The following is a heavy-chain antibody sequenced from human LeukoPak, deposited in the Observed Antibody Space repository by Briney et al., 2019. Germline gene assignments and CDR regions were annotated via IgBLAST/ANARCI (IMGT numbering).Heavy chain of an antibody. Sequence: PGGSLRLSCAASGFTFSSYWMHWVRQAPGKGLVWASRIYSDGSSTNYADSVKGRFTISRDNAENTLYLQMNSLTAEDTAVYYCVRDPTYYYDSSGSPTLNWFDTWGQGTLVTVSS. CDR2: IYSDGSST. D-gene: IGHD3-22*01. V-gene: IGHV3-74*01. J-gene: IGHJ5*02. CDR3: VRDPTYYYDSSGSPTLNWFDT. CDR1: GFTFSSYW.